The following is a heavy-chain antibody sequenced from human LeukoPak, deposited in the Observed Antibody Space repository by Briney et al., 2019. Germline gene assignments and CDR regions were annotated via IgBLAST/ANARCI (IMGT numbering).Heavy chain of an antibody. CDR2: IIPILGIA. V-gene: IGHV1-69*02. CDR1: GGTFSSYT. J-gene: IGHJ4*02. Sequence: ASVKVSCKASGGTFSSYTISWVRQAPGQGLKWMGRIIPILGIANYAQKFQGRVTITADKSTGSAYMELSSLRSEDTAVYYCAINSRGGVIIYPPDYWGQGTLVTVSS. D-gene: IGHD3-16*02. CDR3: AINSRGGVIIYPPDY.